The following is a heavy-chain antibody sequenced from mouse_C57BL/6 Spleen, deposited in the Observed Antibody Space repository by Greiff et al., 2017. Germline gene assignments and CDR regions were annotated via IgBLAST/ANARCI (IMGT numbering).Heavy chain of an antibody. V-gene: IGHV6-3*01. D-gene: IGHD1-1*01. J-gene: IGHJ1*03. CDR3: TAGSSPWYFDV. CDR2: IRLKSDNYAT. Sequence: EVQLVESGGGLVQPGGSMKLSCVASGFTFSNYWMNWVRQSPEKGLEWVAQIRLKSDNYATHYAESVKGMFTISRDDSKSSVYLQMNNLRAEDTGIYYCTAGSSPWYFDVWGTGTTVTVSS. CDR1: GFTFSNYW.